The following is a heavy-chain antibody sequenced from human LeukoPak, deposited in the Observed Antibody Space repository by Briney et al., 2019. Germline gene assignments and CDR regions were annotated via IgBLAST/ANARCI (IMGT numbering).Heavy chain of an antibody. CDR3: ARAGDGYNPLNY. D-gene: IGHD5-24*01. J-gene: IGHJ4*02. CDR2: IYYSGST. Sequence: SETLSLTCTVSGASISSYYWSWIRQPPGKGLEWIGYIYYSGSTNYNPSLKSRVIISVDTSKNQFSLKLSSVTAADTAVYYCARAGDGYNPLNYWGRELWSPSPQ. CDR1: GASISSYY. V-gene: IGHV4-59*01.